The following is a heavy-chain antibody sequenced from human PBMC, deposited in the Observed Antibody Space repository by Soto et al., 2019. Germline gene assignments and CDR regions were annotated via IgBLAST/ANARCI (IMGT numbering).Heavy chain of an antibody. CDR2: IYYSGNT. V-gene: IGHV4-59*01. J-gene: IGHJ6*03. Sequence: SETLSLTCTVSGGSISSYYWSWIRQPPGKGLEWIGYIYYSGNTNYNPSLKSRVTISVDTSKNQFSLKLSSVTAADTAVYYCARVGGTHDYYFYYMDVWGKGTTVTVSS. CDR3: ARVGGTHDYYFYYMDV. CDR1: GGSISSYY. D-gene: IGHD2-8*01.